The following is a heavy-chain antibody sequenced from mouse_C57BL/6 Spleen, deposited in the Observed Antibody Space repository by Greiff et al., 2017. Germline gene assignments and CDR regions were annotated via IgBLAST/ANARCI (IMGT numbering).Heavy chain of an antibody. CDR2: IHPNSGST. CDR3: ARRVVGHYAMDY. D-gene: IGHD1-1*01. CDR1: GYTFTSYW. V-gene: IGHV1-64*01. J-gene: IGHJ4*01. Sequence: LQQPGAELVKPGASVKLSCKASGYTFTSYWMHWVKQRPGQGLEWIGMIHPNSGSTNYNEKFKSKATLTVDKSSSTAYMQLSSLTSEDSAVYYCARRVVGHYAMDYWGQGTSVTVSS.